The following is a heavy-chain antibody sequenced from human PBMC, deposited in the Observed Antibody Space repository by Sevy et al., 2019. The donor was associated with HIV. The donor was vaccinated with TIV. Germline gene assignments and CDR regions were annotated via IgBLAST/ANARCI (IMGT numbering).Heavy chain of an antibody. J-gene: IGHJ6*02. Sequence: GGSLRLSCTASGFIFSTYAMTWVRLAPGKGLEWVSAVGGSGGSKDYADSLKGRFTIFRDNLKNSLYLQMNNLRAEDTAVYSCAKGDSTFYGLDVWGQGTTVTVSS. CDR3: AKGDSTFYGLDV. V-gene: IGHV3-23*01. CDR1: GFIFSTYA. CDR2: VGGSGGSK. D-gene: IGHD6-13*01.